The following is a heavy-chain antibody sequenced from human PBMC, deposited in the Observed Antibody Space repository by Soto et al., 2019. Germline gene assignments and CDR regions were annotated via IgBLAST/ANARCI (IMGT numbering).Heavy chain of an antibody. CDR1: GFTFSSFP. J-gene: IGHJ6*02. CDR2: ISFAGSNK. Sequence: QVQLVESGGGVVQPGGSLRLSCTTSGFTFSSFPIHWVRQAPGKGLEWVAVISFAGSNKYYANSVKGRFSISRDNSKNTLYLQMNSLRGEDTAVYYCARNVHQQVVDYYYYGMDVWGQGTTVTVSS. D-gene: IGHD6-6*01. CDR3: ARNVHQQVVDYYYYGMDV. V-gene: IGHV3-30-3*01.